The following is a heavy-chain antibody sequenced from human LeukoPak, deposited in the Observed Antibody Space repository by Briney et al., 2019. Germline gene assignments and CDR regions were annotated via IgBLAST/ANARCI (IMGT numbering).Heavy chain of an antibody. J-gene: IGHJ4*02. V-gene: IGHV3-7*04. CDR3: ARARFSYGHYYFDY. CDR1: AFTFSTYW. Sequence: GGSLRLSCAASAFTFSTYWMSWVRQAPGKGLEWVANIKHDGSEKYYVDSVKGRFTISRDNAKDSLYLQMNSLRAEDTAVYYCARARFSYGHYYFDYWGQGTLVTVSS. D-gene: IGHD5-18*01. CDR2: IKHDGSEK.